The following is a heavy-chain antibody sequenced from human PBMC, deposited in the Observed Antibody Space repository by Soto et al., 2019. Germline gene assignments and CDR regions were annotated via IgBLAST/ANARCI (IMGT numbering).Heavy chain of an antibody. CDR1: GFTFSTYA. Sequence: PGGSLRLSCAASGFTFSTYAMAWIRQAPGKGPEWVANISQDGSEKYYVDSVKGRFTISRDNAENSLYLQMTSLRAEDTAVYHCARSLSAIPGESWGQGTLVTVSS. CDR2: ISQDGSEK. V-gene: IGHV3-7*05. J-gene: IGHJ5*02. D-gene: IGHD2-21*01. CDR3: ARSLSAIPGES.